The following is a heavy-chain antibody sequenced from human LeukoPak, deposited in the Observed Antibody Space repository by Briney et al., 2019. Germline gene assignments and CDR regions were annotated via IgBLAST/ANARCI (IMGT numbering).Heavy chain of an antibody. V-gene: IGHV3-30-3*01. Sequence: GGSLRLSCAASGFTFSSYAMHWVRQAPGKGLEWVAVISYDGSNKYYADSVKGRFTISRDNSKNTLYLQMNSLRAEDTAVYYCARDEQRWELLRDGLGYWGQGTLVTVSS. D-gene: IGHD1-26*01. CDR3: ARDEQRWELLRDGLGY. CDR2: ISYDGSNK. J-gene: IGHJ4*02. CDR1: GFTFSSYA.